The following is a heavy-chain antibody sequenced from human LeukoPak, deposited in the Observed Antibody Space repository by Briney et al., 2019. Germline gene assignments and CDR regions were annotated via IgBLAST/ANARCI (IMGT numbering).Heavy chain of an antibody. CDR1: GATFSSYT. CDR3: ATRYCSGGSCPNRPYYYGMDV. Sequence: GSSVKVSCKASGATFSSYTISWVRQAPGQGLEWMGRIIPILGIANYAQKFQGRVTITADKSTSTAYMELSSLRSEDTAVYYCATRYCSGGSCPNRPYYYGMDVWGQGTTVTVSS. V-gene: IGHV1-69*02. CDR2: IIPILGIA. J-gene: IGHJ6*02. D-gene: IGHD2-15*01.